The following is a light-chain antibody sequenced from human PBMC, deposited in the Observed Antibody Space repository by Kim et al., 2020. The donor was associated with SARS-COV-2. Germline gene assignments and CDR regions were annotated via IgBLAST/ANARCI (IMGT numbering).Light chain of an antibody. CDR1: QRISNF. J-gene: IGKJ2*01. Sequence: DIQMTQSPSSLSASVGDRVTITCRASQRISNFLHLYQHKPGQAPKLLIDTVSTLQSGVPSRFSGSGFETDFTLTISSLQPEDFATYYCQQTYSVPLVFGQGTKLEI. CDR3: QQTYSVPLV. V-gene: IGKV1-39*01. CDR2: TVS.